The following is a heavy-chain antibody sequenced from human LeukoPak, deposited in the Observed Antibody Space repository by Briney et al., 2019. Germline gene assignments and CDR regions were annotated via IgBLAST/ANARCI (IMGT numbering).Heavy chain of an antibody. CDR1: GYTFTSYD. Sequence: RASVKVSCKASGYTFTSYDINWVRQATGQGLEWMRWMNPNSGNTGYAQKFQGRVTMTRNTSISTAYMELSSLRSEDTAVYYCAISGGLVTYYYYGMDVWGQGTTVTVSS. CDR2: MNPNSGNT. V-gene: IGHV1-8*01. CDR3: AISGGLVTYYYYGMDV. J-gene: IGHJ6*02. D-gene: IGHD3/OR15-3a*01.